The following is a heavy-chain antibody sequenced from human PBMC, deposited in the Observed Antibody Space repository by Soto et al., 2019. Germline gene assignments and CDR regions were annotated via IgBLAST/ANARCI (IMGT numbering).Heavy chain of an antibody. D-gene: IGHD2-2*02. CDR2: ISGSGGST. J-gene: IGHJ4*02. Sequence: GGSLRLSCAASRFTFSSYAMSWVRQAPGKGLEWVSGISGSGGSTYYADSVKGRFTISRDNSKNTLYLQMNSLRAEDTAVYYCAKAGTSYTPLGDYWGQGTLVTVSS. CDR3: AKAGTSYTPLGDY. V-gene: IGHV3-23*01. CDR1: RFTFSSYA.